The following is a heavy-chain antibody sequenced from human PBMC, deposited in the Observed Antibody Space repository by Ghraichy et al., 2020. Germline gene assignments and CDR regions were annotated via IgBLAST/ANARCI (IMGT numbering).Heavy chain of an antibody. CDR2: ISYDGSNK. CDR3: ARDDCSGGSCYSGFDY. D-gene: IGHD2-15*01. Sequence: GGSLRLSCAASGFTFSSYAMHWVRQAPGKGLEWVAVISYDGSNKYYADSVKGRFTISRDNSKNTLYLQMNSLRAEDTAVYYCARDDCSGGSCYSGFDYWGQGTLVTVSS. CDR1: GFTFSSYA. J-gene: IGHJ4*02. V-gene: IGHV3-30-3*01.